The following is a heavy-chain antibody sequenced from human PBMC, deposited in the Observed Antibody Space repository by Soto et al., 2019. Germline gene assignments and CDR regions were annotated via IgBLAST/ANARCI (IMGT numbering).Heavy chain of an antibody. Sequence: ASVKVSFKASGYTFTSYAMHWVRQAPGQRLEWMGWINAGNGNTKYSQKFQGRVTITRDTSASTAYMELSSLRSEDTAVYYCARGLGIYYFDYWGQGTLVTVSS. D-gene: IGHD3-16*01. CDR2: INAGNGNT. J-gene: IGHJ4*02. CDR3: ARGLGIYYFDY. CDR1: GYTFTSYA. V-gene: IGHV1-3*01.